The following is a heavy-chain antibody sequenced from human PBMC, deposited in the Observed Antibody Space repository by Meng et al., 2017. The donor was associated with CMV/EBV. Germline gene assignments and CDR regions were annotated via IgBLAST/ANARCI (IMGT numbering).Heavy chain of an antibody. D-gene: IGHD3-10*01. J-gene: IGHJ6*02. V-gene: IGHV3-21*01. CDR2: ISSSSSYI. CDR1: GFTFSNYN. CDR3: ARDGKKTLGLYMVRGVIGYYGMDV. Sequence: GGSLRLSCAASGFTFSNYNINWVRPAPGKGLEWVSSISSSSSYIYYADSVQGRFTISRDNAKNSLYLQMNSLRVEDTAVYYCARDGKKTLGLYMVRGVIGYYGMDVWGQGTTVTVSS.